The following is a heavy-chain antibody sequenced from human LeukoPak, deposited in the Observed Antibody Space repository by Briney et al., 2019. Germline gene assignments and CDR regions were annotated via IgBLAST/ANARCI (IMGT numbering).Heavy chain of an antibody. CDR1: GGTFSSYA. J-gene: IGHJ6*03. Sequence: SVKVSCKASGGTFSSYAISWVRQAPGQGLEWMGGIIPIFGTANYAQKFQGRVTITADESTSTAYMELSSLRSEDTAVYYCASVAAHSYYYYYMDVWGKGTTVTVSS. D-gene: IGHD6-13*01. CDR2: IIPIFGTA. CDR3: ASVAAHSYYYYYMDV. V-gene: IGHV1-69*13.